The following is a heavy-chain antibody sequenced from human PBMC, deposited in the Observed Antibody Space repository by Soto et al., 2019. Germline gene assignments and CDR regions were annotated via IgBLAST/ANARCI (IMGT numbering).Heavy chain of an antibody. CDR1: GFTFGIHA. CDR2: ISGSGGST. J-gene: IGHJ6*02. Sequence: EVQLLESGGGLVQPGGSLRLSCAASGFTFGIHAMSWVRQAPGKGLEWVSFISGSGGSTYYADSVKGRFTISRDNSKKTLYLQMSSRRGEDTAVYYCGKGSAATNYFYYATDVWGQGTRVTVSS. D-gene: IGHD2-15*01. V-gene: IGHV3-23*01. CDR3: GKGSAATNYFYYATDV.